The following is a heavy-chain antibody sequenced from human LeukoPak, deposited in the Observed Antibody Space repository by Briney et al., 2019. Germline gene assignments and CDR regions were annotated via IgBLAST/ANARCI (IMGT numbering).Heavy chain of an antibody. CDR2: ISYDGGNK. CDR1: GFTFSSYA. CDR3: ASLALLDV. V-gene: IGHV3-30-3*01. D-gene: IGHD2-15*01. J-gene: IGHJ6*02. Sequence: GGSLRLSCAASGFTFSSYAMHWVRQAPGKGLEWVAVISYDGGNKYYADSVKGRFTISRDNSKNTLYLQMNSLRAEDTAVYYCASLALLDVWGQGTTVTVSS.